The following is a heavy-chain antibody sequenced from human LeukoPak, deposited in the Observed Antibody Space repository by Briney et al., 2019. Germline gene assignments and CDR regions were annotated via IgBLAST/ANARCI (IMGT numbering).Heavy chain of an antibody. J-gene: IGHJ6*02. CDR2: IYSGGST. D-gene: IGHD3-16*01. CDR1: GFTVSSNY. Sequence: GGSLRLSCAASGFTVSSNYMSWVRQAPGEGLEWVSVIYSGGSTYYADSVKGRFTISRDNSKNTLYLQMNSLRAEDTAVYYCARGLVRGSWETHYYYYGMDVWGQGTTVTVSS. CDR3: ARGLVRGSWETHYYYYGMDV. V-gene: IGHV3-53*01.